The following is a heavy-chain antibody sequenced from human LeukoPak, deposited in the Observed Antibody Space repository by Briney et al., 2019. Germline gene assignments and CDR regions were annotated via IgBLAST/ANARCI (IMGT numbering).Heavy chain of an antibody. J-gene: IGHJ5*02. D-gene: IGHD2-15*01. V-gene: IGHV1-46*01. CDR1: GYTFTSYY. CDR3: ARGVKSCSGGSCYSGVLDATHWFDP. Sequence: ASVKVSCKASGYTFTSYYMHWVRQAPGQGLEWMGIINRSGGSTSYAQKFQGRVTMTRDTSTSTVYMELSSLRSEDTAVYYCARGVKSCSGGSCYSGVLDATHWFDPWGQGTLVTVSS. CDR2: INRSGGST.